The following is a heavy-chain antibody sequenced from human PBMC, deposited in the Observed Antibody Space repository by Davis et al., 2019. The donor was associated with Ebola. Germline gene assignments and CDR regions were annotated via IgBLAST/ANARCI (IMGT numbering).Heavy chain of an antibody. CDR1: GLIFNNYW. CDR2: IKEDGGEK. CDR3: ARDPPQSGGYV. V-gene: IGHV3-7*03. J-gene: IGHJ4*02. D-gene: IGHD5-12*01. Sequence: GGSLRLSCAASGLIFNNYWMSWIRQAPGKGPEWVAIIKEDGGEKYYVDSVKGRFTISRDNSKNTLYLQMNSLRPDDTAVYYCARDPPQSGGYVWGQGTLVTVSS.